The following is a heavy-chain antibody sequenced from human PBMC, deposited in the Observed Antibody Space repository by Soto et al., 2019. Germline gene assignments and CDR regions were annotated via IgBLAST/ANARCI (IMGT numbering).Heavy chain of an antibody. J-gene: IGHJ4*02. CDR3: WRGLGGREGRGVDDY. CDR2: MNPNSGNT. V-gene: IGHV1-8*01. CDR1: GYTFTSYD. Sequence: QVQLVQSGAEVKKPGASVKVSCKASGYTFTSYDINWVRQATGQGLEWMGWMNPNSGNTGYAQKFHGRVTMTRNTSISTAYMELSSLRSQVTAVYYCWRGLGGREGRGVDDYWGPGTLVTASS. D-gene: IGHD3-10*01.